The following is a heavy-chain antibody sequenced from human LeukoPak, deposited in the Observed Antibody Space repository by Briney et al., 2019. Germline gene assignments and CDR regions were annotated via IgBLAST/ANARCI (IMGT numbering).Heavy chain of an antibody. Sequence: SQTLSLTYSISGDNVSSIRAALNWIRQSPSRGLEWLGRTYYRSNWINDYAVSVKSRMTINPDTSRNQFSLQLNSVTPEDTAVYYCARETTWVRGVINPLDYWGQGTLVTVSS. J-gene: IGHJ4*02. CDR2: TYYRSNWIN. D-gene: IGHD3-10*01. CDR3: ARETTWVRGVINPLDY. CDR1: GDNVSSIRAA. V-gene: IGHV6-1*01.